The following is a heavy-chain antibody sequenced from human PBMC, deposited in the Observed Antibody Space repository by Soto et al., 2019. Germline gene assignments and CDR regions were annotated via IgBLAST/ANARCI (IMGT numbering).Heavy chain of an antibody. CDR2: ISYDGSNK. Sequence: SLRLSCAASGFTFSSYAMHWVRQAPGKGLEWVAVISYDGSNKYYADSVKGRFTISRGNSKNTLYLQMNSLRAEDTAVYYCAREGGYSYVTYYYYYGMDVWGQGT. CDR1: GFTFSSYA. D-gene: IGHD5-18*01. J-gene: IGHJ6*02. V-gene: IGHV3-30-3*01. CDR3: AREGGYSYVTYYYYYGMDV.